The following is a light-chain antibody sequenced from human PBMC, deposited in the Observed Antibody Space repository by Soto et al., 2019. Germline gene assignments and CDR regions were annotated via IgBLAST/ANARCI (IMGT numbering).Light chain of an antibody. Sequence: DIQMTQSPSSLSASVGDRVTITCQASRDIGKYLNWFQEKPGKAPKLLIYDASNLQTGVPSRFSGSRSGTDFTFTISSLQPEDFATYYCQRYDSLPPTFGQGTRLEI. CDR2: DAS. V-gene: IGKV1-33*01. CDR3: QRYDSLPPT. CDR1: RDIGKY. J-gene: IGKJ5*01.